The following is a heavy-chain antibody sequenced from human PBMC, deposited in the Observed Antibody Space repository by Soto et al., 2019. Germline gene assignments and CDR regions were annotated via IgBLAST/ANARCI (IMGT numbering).Heavy chain of an antibody. D-gene: IGHD2-2*01. CDR3: EKDLSSTRFDD. J-gene: IGHJ4*02. CDR1: GFTFSSYG. Sequence: PGRSLRLSCAASGFTFSSYGMHWVRQAPGKGLEWVAVISYDGSNKYYADSVKGRFTISRDNSKNTLYLQMNSLRAEDTAVYYCEKDLSSTRFDDWGQGSLVTVSS. V-gene: IGHV3-30*18. CDR2: ISYDGSNK.